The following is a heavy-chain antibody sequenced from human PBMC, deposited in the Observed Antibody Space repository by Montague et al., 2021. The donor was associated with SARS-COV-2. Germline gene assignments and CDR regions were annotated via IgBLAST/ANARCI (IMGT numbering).Heavy chain of an antibody. D-gene: IGHD6-13*01. Sequence: SLRLSYAASGFTFSSFAFHWVRQAPGKGLEWVAGISFDGLKKYYGDSVKGRFTISRDNPMNTVHLQMDSLRIEDAALYYRAKDWEMGSAGNFFDYWGQGTVVSVSS. CDR1: GFTFSSFA. V-gene: IGHV3-30*18. J-gene: IGHJ4*02. CDR2: ISFDGLKK. CDR3: AKDWEMGSAGNFFDY.